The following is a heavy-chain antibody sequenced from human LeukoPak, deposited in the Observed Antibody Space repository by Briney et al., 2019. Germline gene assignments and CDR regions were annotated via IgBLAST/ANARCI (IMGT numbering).Heavy chain of an antibody. Sequence: GGSLRLSCAASGFAFSSSSMNWVRQAPGKGLEWISHISSGSNIIYYADSVKGRFTISRDNAKNSLYLQMNSLRAEDTAVYYCARTFDYWGQGTLVTVSS. J-gene: IGHJ4*02. CDR2: ISSGSNII. CDR3: ARTFDY. CDR1: GFAFSSSS. V-gene: IGHV3-48*04.